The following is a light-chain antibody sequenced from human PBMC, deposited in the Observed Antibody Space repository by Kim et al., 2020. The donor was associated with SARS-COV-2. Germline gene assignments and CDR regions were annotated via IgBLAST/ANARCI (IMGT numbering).Light chain of an antibody. J-gene: IGKJ2*01. CDR3: QQADSFPST. V-gene: IGKV1-12*02. CDR2: SAS. CDR1: QDISNY. Sequence: DIQMTQSPSSVSASVGDTVTITCRASQDISNYLAWYQQKPGNAPKLLIYSASRLEGGVPSTFSGSGSGTDFTLTIRGLQSEDFATYFCQQADSFPSTFGQGTKLEI.